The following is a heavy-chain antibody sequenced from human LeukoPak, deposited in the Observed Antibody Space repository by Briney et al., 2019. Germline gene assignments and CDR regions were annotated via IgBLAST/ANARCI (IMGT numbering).Heavy chain of an antibody. CDR1: GFTFSSYS. V-gene: IGHV3-48*01. CDR3: ATHGYSELRYFDWSTNE. D-gene: IGHD3-9*01. J-gene: IGHJ4*02. Sequence: GGSLRFSCAASGFTFSSYSMNWVRQAPGKGLEWVSYISSSSSTIYYADSVKGRFTVSRDNAKNSLYLQMNSLRAEDTAVYYCATHGYSELRYFDWSTNEWGQGTLVTVSS. CDR2: ISSSSSTI.